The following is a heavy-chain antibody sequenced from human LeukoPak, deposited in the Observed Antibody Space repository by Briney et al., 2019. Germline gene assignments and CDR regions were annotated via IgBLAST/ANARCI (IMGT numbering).Heavy chain of an antibody. D-gene: IGHD3-3*01. CDR1: GYTLTELS. V-gene: IGHV1-24*01. CDR2: FDPEDGET. J-gene: IGHJ3*02. CDR3: ATAIPSIFGVVPYWGAFDI. Sequence: GASVKVSCKVCGYTLTELSMHWVRQAPGKGLEWMGGFDPEDGETIYAQKFQGRVTMTEDTSTDTAYMELSSLRSEDTAVYYCATAIPSIFGVVPYWGAFDIWGQGTMVTVSS.